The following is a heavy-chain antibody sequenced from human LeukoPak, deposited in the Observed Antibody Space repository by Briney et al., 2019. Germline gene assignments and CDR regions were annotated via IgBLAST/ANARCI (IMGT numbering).Heavy chain of an antibody. Sequence: PGRSLRLSCAASGFTFSSYAMHWVRQAPGKGLEWVAVISYDGSNKYYADSVKGRFTISRHNSKNTLYLQMNSLRAEDTAVYYCAGAHDVLRYFDWFGYYGMDVWGQGTTVTVSS. CDR3: AGAHDVLRYFDWFGYYGMDV. J-gene: IGHJ6*02. CDR2: ISYDGSNK. V-gene: IGHV3-30-3*01. CDR1: GFTFSSYA. D-gene: IGHD3-9*01.